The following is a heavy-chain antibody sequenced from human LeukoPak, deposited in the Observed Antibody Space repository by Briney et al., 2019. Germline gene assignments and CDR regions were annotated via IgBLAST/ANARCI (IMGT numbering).Heavy chain of an antibody. D-gene: IGHD3-10*01. J-gene: IGHJ3*02. CDR3: AVGGVYLRGGAEAFDI. CDR1: GGSISSSNW. V-gene: IGHV4-4*02. CDR2: IYHSGST. Sequence: GTLSLTCAVSGGSISSSNWWSWVRQPPGKGLEWIGEIYHSGSTNYNPSLKSRVTISGDKSKNQFSLKLSSVTAADTAVYYCAVGGVYLRGGAEAFDIWGQGTMVTVXS.